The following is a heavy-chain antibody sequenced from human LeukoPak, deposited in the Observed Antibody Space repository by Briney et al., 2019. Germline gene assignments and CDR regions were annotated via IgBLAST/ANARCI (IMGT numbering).Heavy chain of an antibody. V-gene: IGHV4-59*01. CDR1: GDSISSYY. CDR2: IYYSGST. D-gene: IGHD3-16*01. CDR3: ARGGRLYNWFDP. Sequence: SETLSITCTVSGDSISSYYWSWIRQPPGKGLEWIGYIYYSGSTNYNPSLKNRVTISVDTSKTQFSLKLSSVTAADTAVYYCARGGRLYNWFDPWGQGTLVTVSS. J-gene: IGHJ5*02.